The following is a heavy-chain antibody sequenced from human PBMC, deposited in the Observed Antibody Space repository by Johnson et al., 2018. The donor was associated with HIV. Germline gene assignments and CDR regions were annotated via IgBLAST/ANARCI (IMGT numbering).Heavy chain of an antibody. CDR3: AREFGQASSYAFDI. Sequence: EKLVESGGGLVQPGGSLRLSCAASGLIFSRSWIHWVRQAPGKGLVWVSRTNSDGSSTNYADSVKGRFTISRDNAKNSLYLQMNSLRAEDTAVYYCAREFGQASSYAFDIWGQGTMVTVSS. V-gene: IGHV3-74*01. D-gene: IGHD3/OR15-3a*01. J-gene: IGHJ3*02. CDR2: TNSDGSST. CDR1: GLIFSRSW.